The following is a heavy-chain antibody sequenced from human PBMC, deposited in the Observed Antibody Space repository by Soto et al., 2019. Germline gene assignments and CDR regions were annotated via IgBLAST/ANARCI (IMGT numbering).Heavy chain of an antibody. CDR1: GYTFTSYG. J-gene: IGHJ6*02. V-gene: IGHV1-18*01. CDR2: ISAYNGNT. Sequence: ASVKVSFKASGYTFTSYGISWVRQAPGQGLEWMGWISAYNGNTNYAQKLQGRVTMTTDTSTSTAYMELRILRSDDTAVYCCARDGVMEYSSSSEDYYYYGMDVWGQGTTVTVSS. CDR3: ARDGVMEYSSSSEDYYYYGMDV. D-gene: IGHD6-6*01.